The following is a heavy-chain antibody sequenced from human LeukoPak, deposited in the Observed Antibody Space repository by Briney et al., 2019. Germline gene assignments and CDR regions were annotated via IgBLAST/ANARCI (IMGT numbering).Heavy chain of an antibody. J-gene: IGHJ4*02. CDR2: IYSGGST. D-gene: IGHD5-18*01. V-gene: IGHV3-66*01. CDR3: AVGDTAMAFDY. Sequence: GGSLRLSCAASGFTVSSNYMSWVRQAPGKGLEWVSVIYSGGSTYYADSVKGRFTISRDNSKNTLYLQMNSLRAEGTAVYYCAVGDTAMAFDYWGQGTLVTVSS. CDR1: GFTVSSNY.